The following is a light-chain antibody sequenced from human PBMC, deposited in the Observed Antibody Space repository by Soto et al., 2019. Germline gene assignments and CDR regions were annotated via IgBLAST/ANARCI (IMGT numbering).Light chain of an antibody. V-gene: IGKV1-39*01. J-gene: IGKJ2*01. CDR2: TAA. CDR3: QQSYSTPYT. CDR1: QRITSY. Sequence: IHMTQSPSSLSTSVVVRVTITCRSSQRITSYLNWYQQKPGKAPKLLISTAATLQGGVPSRFSGSGSGTDFTLTITTLQPEAFATYFCQQSYSTPYTFGQGTKLEIK.